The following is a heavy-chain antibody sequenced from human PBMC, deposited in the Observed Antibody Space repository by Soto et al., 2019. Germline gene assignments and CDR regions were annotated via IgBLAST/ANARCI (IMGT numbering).Heavy chain of an antibody. D-gene: IGHD3-22*01. CDR2: FDREDDET. V-gene: IGHV1-24*01. J-gene: IGHJ3*02. Sequence: ASVKVSCKASGYTFTDLSIHWVRQAPGKGLEWMGGFDREDDETAYAQNFQGRITMTEDTFTDTAYMELSSLRSEDTAVYYCATEQPRYYDTNGVDAFDIWGQGTMVTVSS. CDR3: ATEQPRYYDTNGVDAFDI. CDR1: GYTFTDLS.